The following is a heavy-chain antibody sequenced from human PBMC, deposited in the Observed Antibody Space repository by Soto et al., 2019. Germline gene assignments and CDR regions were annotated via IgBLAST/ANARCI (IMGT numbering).Heavy chain of an antibody. D-gene: IGHD2-21*02. V-gene: IGHV1-69*02. CDR1: GGTFSSYT. J-gene: IGHJ3*02. CDR2: IIPILGIA. CDR3: ARRLVVGTATPGDAFDI. Sequence: QVQLVQSGAEVKKPGSSVKVSCKASGGTFSSYTISWVRQAPGQGLEWMGRIIPILGIANYAQKVQGRVRITQEESRSTAYMELSGLRSEDTAVYYCARRLVVGTATPGDAFDIWGQGTMVTVSS.